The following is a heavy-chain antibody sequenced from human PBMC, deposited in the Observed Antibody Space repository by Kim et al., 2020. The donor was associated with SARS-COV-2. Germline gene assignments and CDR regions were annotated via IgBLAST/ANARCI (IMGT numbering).Heavy chain of an antibody. J-gene: IGHJ3*02. V-gene: IGHV4-34*01. CDR2: INHSGST. Sequence: SETLSLTCAVYGGSFSGYYWSWIRQPPGKGLEWIGEINHSGSTNYNPSLKSRVTISVDTSKNQFSLKLSSVTAADTAVYYCARPAYYDYVWGSYRFYAFDICGQGTMVTVSS. CDR3: ARPAYYDYVWGSYRFYAFDI. CDR1: GGSFSGYY. D-gene: IGHD3-16*02.